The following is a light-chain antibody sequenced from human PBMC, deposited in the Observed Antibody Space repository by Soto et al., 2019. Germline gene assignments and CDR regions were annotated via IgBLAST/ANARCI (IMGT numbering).Light chain of an antibody. CDR3: QQRSHWPIT. CDR2: GAS. CDR1: QGISSY. Sequence: IQLTQSPSSLSASVGDRVTITCLASQGISSYLGWYQQKPGKAPKLLIYGASTLQSGVPSRFSGSGSGTDFTLTISSLEPEDFAVYYCQQRSHWPITFGQGTRLEIK. V-gene: IGKV1-9*01. J-gene: IGKJ5*01.